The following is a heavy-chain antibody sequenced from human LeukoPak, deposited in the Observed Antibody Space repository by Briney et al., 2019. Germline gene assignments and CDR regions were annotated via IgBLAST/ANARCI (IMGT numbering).Heavy chain of an antibody. CDR3: ATPTAGTWHFDY. V-gene: IGHV3-7*01. J-gene: IGHJ4*02. D-gene: IGHD1-1*01. CDR1: GFTFSSYW. CDR2: IKQDASER. Sequence: GGSLRLSCAASGFTFSSYWMTWVRQAPGKGLEWVANIKQDASERYYVDSVKGRFTISRDNTKNSLYLQMNSLRAEDTAVYYCATPTAGTWHFDYWGQGTLVTVSS.